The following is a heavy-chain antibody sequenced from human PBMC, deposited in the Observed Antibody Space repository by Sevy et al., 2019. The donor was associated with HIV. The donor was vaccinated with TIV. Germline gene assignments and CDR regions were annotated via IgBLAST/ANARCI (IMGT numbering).Heavy chain of an antibody. CDR2: ISSNGGST. D-gene: IGHD5-18*01. Sequence: GGSLRLSCSTSGFTFFNSAMHWVRQAPGKGLEYVSAISSNGGSTYYADSVKGRFRISRDNVNNTLHLQMSIVRAEDTGVYYCVKSRGYSYAPSDQKYEMDDWGQGTTVTVSS. J-gene: IGHJ6*02. CDR1: GFTFFNSA. V-gene: IGHV3-64D*06. CDR3: VKSRGYSYAPSDQKYEMDD.